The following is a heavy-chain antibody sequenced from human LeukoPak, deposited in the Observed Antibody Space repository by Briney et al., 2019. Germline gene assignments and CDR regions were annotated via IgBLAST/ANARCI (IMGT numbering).Heavy chain of an antibody. Sequence: GRSLRLSCAASGFTFSSYGMHWVRQAPGKGLEWVAVISYDGSNKYYADSVKGRFTISRDNSKNTLNLQMNSLRAEDTAVYYCAKDYIYGGWGNAFDIWGQGTKVTVSS. CDR3: AKDYIYGGWGNAFDI. CDR2: ISYDGSNK. J-gene: IGHJ3*02. CDR1: GFTFSSYG. V-gene: IGHV3-30*18. D-gene: IGHD5-18*01.